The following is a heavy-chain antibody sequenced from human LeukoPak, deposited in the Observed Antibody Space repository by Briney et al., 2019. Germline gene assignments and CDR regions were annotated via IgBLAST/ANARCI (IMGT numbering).Heavy chain of an antibody. J-gene: IGHJ4*02. CDR3: ARVRPNWNDGTFDY. D-gene: IGHD1-1*01. V-gene: IGHV4-4*07. CDR1: GASITNYY. CDR2: IYPSGST. Sequence: KTPETPCHTCTVSGASITNYYWSWIRQSAGKGLEWIGRIYPSGSTHSNPSLKSRVTMSLDTSKNQFSLGLSSVTAADTAVYYCARVRPNWNDGTFDYWGQGALVTVSS.